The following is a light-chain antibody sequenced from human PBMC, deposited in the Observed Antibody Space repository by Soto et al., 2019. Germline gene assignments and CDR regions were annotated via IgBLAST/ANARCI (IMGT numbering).Light chain of an antibody. CDR1: QSVSSSY. CDR2: GAS. CDR3: QHYGSSPMYT. J-gene: IGKJ2*01. Sequence: EIVLTQSPGTLSLSPGERATLSCRASQSVSSSYLAWYQQKPGQAPRLLIYGASGRATGIPDRFSGSGSGTDFTLTISRLEPEDFSVSYCQHYGSSPMYTFAHGTKLEI. V-gene: IGKV3-20*01.